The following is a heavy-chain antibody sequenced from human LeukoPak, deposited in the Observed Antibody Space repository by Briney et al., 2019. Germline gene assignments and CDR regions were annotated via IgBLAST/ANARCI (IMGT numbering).Heavy chain of an antibody. J-gene: IGHJ4*02. CDR2: ISYSGST. D-gene: IGHD1-7*01. V-gene: IGHV4-31*03. Sequence: SETLSLTCTVSGDSISSGSYYWSWIRQLPGRGLECIGYISYSGSTYYNPSLKSRVTMSVDTSKNQFSLKLSSVTAADTAVYYCARDRRGTTGVFDYWGQGILVTVSS. CDR3: ARDRRGTTGVFDY. CDR1: GDSISSGSYY.